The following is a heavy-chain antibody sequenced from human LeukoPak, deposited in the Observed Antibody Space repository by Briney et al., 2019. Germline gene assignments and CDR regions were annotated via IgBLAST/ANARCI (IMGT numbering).Heavy chain of an antibody. CDR3: AGYNIVVVPAANSRTGWFDP. V-gene: IGHV3-11*01. D-gene: IGHD2-2*01. J-gene: IGHJ5*02. Sequence: GGSLRLSCAASGFTFSDYYMSWIRQAPGKGLEWVSYISSSGSTIYYADSVKGRFTISRDNAKNSLYLQMNSLRAEDTAVYYCAGYNIVVVPAANSRTGWFDPWGQGTLVTVSS. CDR2: ISSSGSTI. CDR1: GFTFSDYY.